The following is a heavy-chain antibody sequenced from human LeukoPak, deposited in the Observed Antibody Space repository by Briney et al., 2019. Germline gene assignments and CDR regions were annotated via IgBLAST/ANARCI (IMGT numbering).Heavy chain of an antibody. CDR1: GVSITSGTYY. CDR3: ARASETAMVTL. CDR2: IYSTGRV. Sequence: TSQTLSLTCTVSGVSITSGTYYWTWIRQPAGKGLEWIGRIYSTGRVNYNPSLKSRVTMLLDTSKNHISLKLTSVTAADTAIYFCARASETAMVTLWGQGTLVTVSS. J-gene: IGHJ4*02. V-gene: IGHV4-61*02. D-gene: IGHD5-18*01.